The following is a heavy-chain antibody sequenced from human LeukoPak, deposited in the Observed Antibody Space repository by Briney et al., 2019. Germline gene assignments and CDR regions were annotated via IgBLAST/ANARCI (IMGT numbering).Heavy chain of an antibody. D-gene: IGHD2-15*01. CDR2: ISSSGGTI. CDR3: AKAGRYCSGVSCYPKFDAFDI. J-gene: IGHJ3*02. V-gene: IGHV3-48*03. Sequence: GGSLRLSCVASGFIFSNYEINWVRQAPGKGLEWVSYISSSGGTIYYTDSVKDRFSISRDNAKNSLYLQVNSLRAEDTATYYCAKAGRYCSGVSCYPKFDAFDIWGQGTMVTVSS. CDR1: GFIFSNYE.